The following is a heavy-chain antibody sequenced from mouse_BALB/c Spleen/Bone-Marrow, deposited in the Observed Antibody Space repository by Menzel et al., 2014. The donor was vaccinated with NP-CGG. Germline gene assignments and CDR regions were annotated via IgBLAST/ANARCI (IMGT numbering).Heavy chain of an antibody. CDR2: INPTTGYT. J-gene: IGHJ2*01. V-gene: IGHV1-4*02. CDR1: GYTFTSYT. CDR3: ARGDFFDY. Sequence: VKLQESAAELARPGASVKMSCKASGYTFTSYTMHWVKQRPGQGLEWIGYINPTTGYTDYNQNFKDKTSLTADKSSSTAYMQLSSLTSEDSAVYYCARGDFFDYWGQGTTLTISS.